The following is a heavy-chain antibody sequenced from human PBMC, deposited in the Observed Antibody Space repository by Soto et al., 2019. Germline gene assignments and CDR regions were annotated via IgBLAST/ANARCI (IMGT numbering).Heavy chain of an antibody. D-gene: IGHD2-21*02. CDR2: IYPGDSDT. V-gene: IGHV5-51*01. CDR3: ASGGYCGGDCYSEGLSYAFDI. J-gene: IGHJ3*02. Sequence: GESLKISCKGSGYSFTSYWIGWVRQMPGKGLEWMGIIYPGDSDTRYSPSFQGQVTISADKSISTAYLQWSSLKASDTAMYYCASGGYCGGDCYSEGLSYAFDIWGQGTRVTVSS. CDR1: GYSFTSYW.